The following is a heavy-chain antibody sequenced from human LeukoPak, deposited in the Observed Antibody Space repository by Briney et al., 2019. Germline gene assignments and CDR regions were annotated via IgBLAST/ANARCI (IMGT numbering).Heavy chain of an antibody. V-gene: IGHV1-18*01. D-gene: IGHD1-7*01. CDR3: ARDHSNWNYAPDF. CDR1: GYTFTRYG. J-gene: IGHJ4*02. Sequence: ASVTVSCKASGYTFTRYGISWVRQAPGQGLQWLGWISASNGNTNYAQKFRDRVTMSTDTSTGTAYLDVRSLTSDDTAVYYCARDHSNWNYAPDFWGQGTLVIVSS. CDR2: ISASNGNT.